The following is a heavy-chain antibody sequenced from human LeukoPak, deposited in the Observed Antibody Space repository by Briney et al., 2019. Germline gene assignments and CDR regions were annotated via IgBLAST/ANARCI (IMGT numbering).Heavy chain of an antibody. CDR2: SFSSWTT. J-gene: IGHJ3*02. V-gene: IGHV4-59*01. D-gene: IGHD4-11*01. CDR1: GGSINNYY. CDR3: ARESTIEGVTTGDAFDI. Sequence: SETLSLTCTVSGGSINNYYWSWIRQPPGKGLEWIGYSFSSWTTNYNPSLERRVTISVDLSRNLLSLRLSSVTAADAAVYYCARESTIEGVTTGDAFDIWGQGKMVTVSS.